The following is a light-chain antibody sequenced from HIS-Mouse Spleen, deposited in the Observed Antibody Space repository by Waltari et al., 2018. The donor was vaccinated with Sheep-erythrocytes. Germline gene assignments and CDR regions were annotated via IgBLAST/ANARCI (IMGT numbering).Light chain of an antibody. V-gene: IGLV2-23*01. CDR3: CSYAGSNNWV. J-gene: IGLJ3*02. CDR2: EGR. Sequence: QSALTQPASVSGSPGQSITISCTGTSSDVGSYNLVSWYQQHPGKAPKLMIYEGRKRPSGVSNRFSGFKSGNTASLTISGLQAEDEADYYCCSYAGSNNWVFGGGTKLTVL. CDR1: SSDVGSYNL.